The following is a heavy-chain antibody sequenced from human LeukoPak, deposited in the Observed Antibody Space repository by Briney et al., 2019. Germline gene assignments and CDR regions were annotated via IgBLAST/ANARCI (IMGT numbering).Heavy chain of an antibody. Sequence: PSETLSLTCAVSGGSITSGGYSWNWIRQPPGKGLEWIGYHSGSTYYNPSLKSRVTISADRTNNQFSLNVTSVTAADTAVYYCARDRGNSGNFDYWGQGTLVTVSS. V-gene: IGHV4-30-2*01. D-gene: IGHD4-23*01. J-gene: IGHJ4*02. CDR1: GGSITSGGYS. CDR3: ARDRGNSGNFDY. CDR2: HSGST.